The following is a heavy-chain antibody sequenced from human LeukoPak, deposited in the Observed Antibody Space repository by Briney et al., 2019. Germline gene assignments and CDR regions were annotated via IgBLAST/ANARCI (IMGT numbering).Heavy chain of an antibody. CDR3: ARQSSSGWYDIDY. CDR2: TYPGDSDS. CDR1: GYSFTSYW. D-gene: IGHD6-19*01. V-gene: IGHV5-51*01. J-gene: IGHJ4*02. Sequence: GESLKISCKGSGYSFTSYWIGWVRQMPGKGLEWMGITYPGDSDSRYSPSFQGQVTISADKSISTAYLQWSSLKASDTAMYYCARQSSSGWYDIDYWGQGTLVTVS.